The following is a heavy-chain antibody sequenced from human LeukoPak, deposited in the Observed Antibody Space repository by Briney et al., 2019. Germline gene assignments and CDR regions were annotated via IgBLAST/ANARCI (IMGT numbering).Heavy chain of an antibody. Sequence: GGSLRLSCAASGFMFSDYDMSWVRQAPGKGLEWLSYISESAITINYADSVKGRFTISRDNAKNSLYLQMNSLRAEDTAVYYCARGFGVVNYWGQGTLVTVSS. D-gene: IGHD3-3*01. V-gene: IGHV3-11*04. CDR2: ISESAITI. J-gene: IGHJ4*02. CDR3: ARGFGVVNY. CDR1: GFMFSDYD.